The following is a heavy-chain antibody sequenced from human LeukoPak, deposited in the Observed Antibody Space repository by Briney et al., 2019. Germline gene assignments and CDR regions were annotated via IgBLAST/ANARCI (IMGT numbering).Heavy chain of an antibody. J-gene: IGHJ4*02. CDR2: ISSSDSYI. CDR3: ARPSQVRFDTSGYLDY. CDR1: GFTFSSYN. Sequence: GGSLRLSCAASGFTFSSYNMNWVRQAPGKGLEWVSSISSSDSYIYFADSVKGQFTISRDNAKNSLFLQMNSLRAEDTAVYYCARPSQVRFDTSGYLDYWGQGTLVTVSS. V-gene: IGHV3-21*01. D-gene: IGHD3-22*01.